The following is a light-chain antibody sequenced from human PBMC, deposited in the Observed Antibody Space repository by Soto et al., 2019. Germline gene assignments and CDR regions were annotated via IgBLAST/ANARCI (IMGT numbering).Light chain of an antibody. CDR2: SAS. Sequence: IQLTQSPSSLSASVGDRVTITFRASQGITSYLAWYQQRPGKAPGLLIYSASTLQSGVPSRFSGSGYGTDFSLTISNLQPEDFATYYCQQANSFPISFGQGTRLEIK. CDR3: QQANSFPIS. V-gene: IGKV1-9*01. J-gene: IGKJ5*01. CDR1: QGITSY.